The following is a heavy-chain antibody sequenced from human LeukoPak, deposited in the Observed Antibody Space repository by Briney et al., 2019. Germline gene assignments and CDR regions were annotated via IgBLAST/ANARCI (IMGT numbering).Heavy chain of an antibody. CDR1: GFTFSSYA. CDR2: ISGSGGST. V-gene: IGHV3-23*01. CDR3: AKFPSYYYDSSDDY. Sequence: PGGSLRLSCAASGFTFSSYAMSWVRQAPGKGLEWVSAISGSGGSTYYADSVKGRFTISRDKSKNTLYLQMNSLRAEDTAVYYCAKFPSYYYDSSDDYWGQGTLVTVSS. J-gene: IGHJ4*02. D-gene: IGHD3-22*01.